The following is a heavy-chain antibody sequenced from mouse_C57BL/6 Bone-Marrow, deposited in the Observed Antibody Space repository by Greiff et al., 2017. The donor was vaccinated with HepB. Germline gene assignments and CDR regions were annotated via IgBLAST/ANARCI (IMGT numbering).Heavy chain of an antibody. V-gene: IGHV1-19*01. CDR3: ARTHGSSLRAMDY. CDR2: INPYNGGT. D-gene: IGHD1-1*01. J-gene: IGHJ4*01. Sequence: VQLKQSGPVLVKPGASVKMSCKASGYTFTDYYMNWVKQSHGKSLEWIGVINPYNGGTSYNQKFKGKATLTVDKSSSTAYMELNSLTSEDSAVYYCARTHGSSLRAMDYWGQGTSVTVSS. CDR1: GYTFTDYY.